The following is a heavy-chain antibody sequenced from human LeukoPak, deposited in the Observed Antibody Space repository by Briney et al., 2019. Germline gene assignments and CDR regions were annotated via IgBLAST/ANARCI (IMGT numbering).Heavy chain of an antibody. CDR2: INSDGSST. V-gene: IGHV3-74*01. CDR1: GFTFSSYW. CDR3: ARDPRNYGGNPFDY. Sequence: PGGSLRLSCAASGFTFSSYWVHWVRQAPGKGLVWVSRINSDGSSTSYADSVKGRFTISRDNAKNTLYLQMNSLRAEDTAVYYCARDPRNYGGNPFDYWGQGTLVTVSS. D-gene: IGHD4-23*01. J-gene: IGHJ4*02.